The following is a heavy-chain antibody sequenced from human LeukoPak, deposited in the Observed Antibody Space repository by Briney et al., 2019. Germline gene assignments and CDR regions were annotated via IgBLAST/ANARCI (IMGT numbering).Heavy chain of an antibody. CDR3: GRSWAMVTYFDY. J-gene: IGHJ4*02. CDR1: GFTFSSYE. D-gene: IGHD5-18*01. V-gene: IGHV3-48*03. CDR2: ISSSGSTI. Sequence: PGGSLRLSCAASGFTFSSYEMNWVRQAPGKGLEWVSYISSSGSTIYYADSVKGRFTISRDNAKNSLYLQMNSLRAEDTAVYYCGRSWAMVTYFDYWGQGTLVTVSS.